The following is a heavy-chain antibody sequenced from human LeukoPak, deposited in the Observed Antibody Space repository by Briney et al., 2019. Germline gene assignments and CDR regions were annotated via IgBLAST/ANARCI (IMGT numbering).Heavy chain of an antibody. J-gene: IGHJ3*02. Sequence: SETLSLTCTVSGGSVSSYYWSWIRQAPGKGLAWIGYIYYSGSTNYNPSLKSRVTISVDTSKNQFSLKLSSVTAADTAVYYCARHISDYSGAFDIWGQGTMVTVSS. CDR3: ARHISDYSGAFDI. CDR2: IYYSGST. D-gene: IGHD3-22*01. V-gene: IGHV4-59*08. CDR1: GGSVSSYY.